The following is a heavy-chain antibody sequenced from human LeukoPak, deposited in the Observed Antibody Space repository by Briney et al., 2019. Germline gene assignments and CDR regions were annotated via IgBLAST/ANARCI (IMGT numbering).Heavy chain of an antibody. Sequence: PSETLSLTCTVSGGSISSHYWSWIRQPPGKGLEWIGYIYYSGSTNYNPSLKSRFTISVDTSKNQFSLKLSSVTAADTAVYYCARGSWRYYDSSGYDYWGQGTLVNVSS. CDR1: GGSISSHY. CDR3: ARGSWRYYDSSGYDY. J-gene: IGHJ4*02. D-gene: IGHD3-22*01. V-gene: IGHV4-59*11. CDR2: IYYSGST.